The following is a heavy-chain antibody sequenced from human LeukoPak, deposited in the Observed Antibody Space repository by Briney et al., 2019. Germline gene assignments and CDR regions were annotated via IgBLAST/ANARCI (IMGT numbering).Heavy chain of an antibody. V-gene: IGHV3-23*01. Sequence: PGGSLRLSCAASGFTLGSYAMSWVRQAPGKGLEWVSAISGSGGSTYYADSVKGRFTISRDNSKNTLYLQMNSLRAEDTAVYYCAKDRRIAVAGTTFDYWGQGTLVTVSS. J-gene: IGHJ4*02. CDR3: AKDRRIAVAGTTFDY. CDR1: GFTLGSYA. CDR2: ISGSGGST. D-gene: IGHD6-19*01.